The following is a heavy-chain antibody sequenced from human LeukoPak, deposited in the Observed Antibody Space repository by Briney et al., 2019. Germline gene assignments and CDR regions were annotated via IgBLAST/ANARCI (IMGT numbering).Heavy chain of an antibody. D-gene: IGHD3-10*01. CDR2: INPNSGGT. V-gene: IGHV1-2*02. J-gene: IGHJ5*02. CDR3: ARDIYGVSGNLHWFDP. Sequence: ASVKVSCMASGYTFTGYYMHWVRQAPGQGLEWMGWINPNSGGTNYAQKFQGRVTMTRDTSISTAYMELSRLRSDDTAVYYCARDIYGVSGNLHWFDPWGQGTLVTVSS. CDR1: GYTFTGYY.